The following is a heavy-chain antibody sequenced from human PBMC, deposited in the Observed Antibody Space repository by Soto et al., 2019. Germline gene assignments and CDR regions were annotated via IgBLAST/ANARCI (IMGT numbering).Heavy chain of an antibody. CDR1: GGTFSSYA. D-gene: IGHD4-17*01. J-gene: IGHJ4*02. V-gene: IGHV1-69*01. CDR3: ARIPNRDYEGPFDY. CDR2: IIPIFGTA. Sequence: QVQLVQSGAEVKKPGSSVKVSCKASGGTFSSYAISWVRQAPGQGLEWMGGIIPIFGTANYAQKFQGRVTITADESTSTADMELSSLRSEDTAVYYCARIPNRDYEGPFDYWGQGTLVTVSS.